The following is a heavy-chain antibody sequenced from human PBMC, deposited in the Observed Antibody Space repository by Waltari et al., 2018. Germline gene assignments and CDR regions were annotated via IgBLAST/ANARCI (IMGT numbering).Heavy chain of an antibody. V-gene: IGHV4-61*09. CDR1: GVSMRSGEYY. D-gene: IGHD3-3*01. CDR3: ALVRVVNAFDI. Sequence: QVQLQESGPGLVKPLQTLSLTCTVSGVSMRSGEYYWSWIRQPAGKGLEWIGYIYTSGRATYNPSLKSRVSMSIDTVKNQFSLNLKSVTAADTAVYYCALVRVVNAFDIWGQGTMVTVSS. J-gene: IGHJ3*02. CDR2: IYTSGRA.